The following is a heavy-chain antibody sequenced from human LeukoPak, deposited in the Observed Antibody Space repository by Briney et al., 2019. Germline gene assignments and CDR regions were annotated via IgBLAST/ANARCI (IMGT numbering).Heavy chain of an antibody. J-gene: IGHJ4*02. V-gene: IGHV4-59*08. D-gene: IGHD6-19*01. CDR3: ARAVAGTFPFDY. Sequence: SETLSLTCTVSGGSISSYYWSWIRQPPGEGLEWIGYIYYSGSTNYNPSLKSRVTISVDTSKNQFSLKLSSVTAADTAVYYCARAVAGTFPFDYWGQGTLVTVSS. CDR2: IYYSGST. CDR1: GGSISSYY.